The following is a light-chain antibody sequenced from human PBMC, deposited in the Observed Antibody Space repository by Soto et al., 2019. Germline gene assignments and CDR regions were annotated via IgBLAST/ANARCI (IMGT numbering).Light chain of an antibody. CDR1: QTINAAP. Sequence: ETVLTQSPRRLSLSPGERASLSCSASQTINAAPLARCQRQPGQAPRLVIYGASNRAAGIPDRFSGSASGTDFTLTISRLEPGDFAVYYCRQYDISPRTFGQGPKVEIK. J-gene: IGKJ1*01. CDR3: RQYDISPRT. CDR2: GAS. V-gene: IGKV3-20*01.